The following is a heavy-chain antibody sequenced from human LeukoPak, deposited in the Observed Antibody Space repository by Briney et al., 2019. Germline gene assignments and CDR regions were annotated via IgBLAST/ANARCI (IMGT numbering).Heavy chain of an antibody. D-gene: IGHD3-10*01. CDR2: IVSHGRAI. Sequence: GGSLRLSCAASGFTFNSYTMNWVRQAPGKGLEWVSYIVSHGRAIYYADSVKGRFTISRDNAQNSLFLHMNSLRAEDTAVYYCARDQVGEYNFDYWGQGTLVTVSS. CDR3: ARDQVGEYNFDY. J-gene: IGHJ4*02. CDR1: GFTFNSYT. V-gene: IGHV3-48*01.